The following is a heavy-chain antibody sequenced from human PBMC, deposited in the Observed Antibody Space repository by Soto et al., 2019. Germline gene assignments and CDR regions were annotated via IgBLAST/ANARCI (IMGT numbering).Heavy chain of an antibody. D-gene: IGHD1-1*01. CDR3: ATGTTWTTGWYHP. V-gene: IGHV1-2*02. CDR2: INPKTGDT. CDR1: GYTFTDFY. Sequence: QEQLVQSGTEVKKPGASVTVSCKSSGYTFTDFYLHWLRQAPGQGLEWVGWINPKTGDTKASQKFQGRVPMSRDTSVSTAYIDLTSLTAEDTAMYYCATGTTWTTGWYHPWGQGTRVTVSS. J-gene: IGHJ5*02.